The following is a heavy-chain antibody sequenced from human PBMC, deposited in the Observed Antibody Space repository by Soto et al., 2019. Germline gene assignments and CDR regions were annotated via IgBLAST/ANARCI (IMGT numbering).Heavy chain of an antibody. CDR3: ARDAGGYSSSWYNPNFDY. CDR2: INAGNGNT. J-gene: IGHJ4*02. Sequence: SVKVSCKASAYTFTSYAMHWVRQAPGQRLEWMGWINAGNGNTKYSQKFQGRVTITRDTSASTAYMELSSLRSEDTAVYYCARDAGGYSSSWYNPNFDYWGQGTLVTVSS. D-gene: IGHD6-13*01. CDR1: AYTFTSYA. V-gene: IGHV1-3*01.